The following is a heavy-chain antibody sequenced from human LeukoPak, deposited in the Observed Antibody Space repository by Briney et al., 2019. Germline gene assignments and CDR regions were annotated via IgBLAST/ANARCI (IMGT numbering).Heavy chain of an antibody. CDR3: AKTLQGPLFDWLPTFDY. Sequence: GGSLRLSCAASGFTVSSNYMSWVRQAPGKGLEWVSAISGSGGSTYYADSVKGRFTISRDNSKNTLYLQMNSLRAEDTAVYYCAKTLQGPLFDWLPTFDYWGQGTLVTVSS. CDR1: GFTVSSNY. J-gene: IGHJ4*02. V-gene: IGHV3-23*01. CDR2: ISGSGGST. D-gene: IGHD3-9*01.